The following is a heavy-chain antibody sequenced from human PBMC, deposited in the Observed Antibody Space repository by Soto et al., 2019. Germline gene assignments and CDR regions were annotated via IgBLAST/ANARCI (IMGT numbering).Heavy chain of an antibody. CDR3: AVPGSYYDSSGYYPV. CDR2: IIPIFGTA. V-gene: IGHV1-69*13. D-gene: IGHD3-22*01. CDR1: GGTFSSYA. Sequence: SVKVSFTASGGTFSSYAISWVRQAPGQGLEWMGGIIPIFGTANYAQKFQGRVTITADESTSTAYMELSSLRSEDTAVYYCAVPGSYYDSSGYYPVWGQGALVTVSS. J-gene: IGHJ4*02.